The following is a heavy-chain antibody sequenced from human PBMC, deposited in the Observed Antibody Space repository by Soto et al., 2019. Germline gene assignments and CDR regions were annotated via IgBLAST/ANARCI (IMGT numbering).Heavy chain of an antibody. D-gene: IGHD2-2*01. CDR3: AVLGYCSSTSCYGVDYGMDV. J-gene: IGHJ6*02. Sequence: GGSLRLSCSASGFTFSSYAMHWVRQAPGKGLEYVSAISSNGGSTYYADSVKGRFTISRDNSKNTLYLQMSSLRAEDTAVYYCAVLGYCSSTSCYGVDYGMDVWGQGTTVTVSS. CDR1: GFTFSSYA. V-gene: IGHV3-64D*06. CDR2: ISSNGGST.